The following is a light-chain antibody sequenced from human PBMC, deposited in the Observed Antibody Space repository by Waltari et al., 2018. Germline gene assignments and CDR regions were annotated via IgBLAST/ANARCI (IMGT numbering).Light chain of an antibody. CDR1: QSVSSN. CDR3: QQYNNWPPLFT. V-gene: IGKV3D-15*01. Sequence: IVLTQSPVTMSVSPGDSATLACRASQSVSSNLAWYQQEPGQAPRRLIYGASTRATGLPARFSGTGSGTEFTLTISSLQSEDFAVYYCQQYNNWPPLFTFGPGTKVDMK. J-gene: IGKJ3*01. CDR2: GAS.